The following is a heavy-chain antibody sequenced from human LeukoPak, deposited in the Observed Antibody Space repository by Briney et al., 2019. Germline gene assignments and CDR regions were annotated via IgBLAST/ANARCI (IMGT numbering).Heavy chain of an antibody. D-gene: IGHD3-10*01. Sequence: SETLSLTCTVSGGSISGSGYYWGWIRQPPGKGLEWIGSIYYSGSTYYNPSLKSRVTISVDTSKNQFSLKLNSVTATDTAVYYRARHYGPWGQGTLVTVSS. V-gene: IGHV4-39*01. CDR1: GGSISGSGYY. J-gene: IGHJ4*02. CDR2: IYYSGST. CDR3: ARHYGP.